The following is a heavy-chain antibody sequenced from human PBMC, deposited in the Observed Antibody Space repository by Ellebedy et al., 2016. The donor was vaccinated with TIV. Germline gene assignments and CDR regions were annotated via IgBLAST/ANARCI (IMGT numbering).Heavy chain of an antibody. D-gene: IGHD5-12*01. CDR2: IYHSGST. CDR1: GGTISSTNYY. Sequence: GSLRLSXNVSGGTISSTNYYWDWIRQSPEKGLEWIGSIYHSGSTYCNPSLKSRLTISLDTTKNQFSLRLDSVTAADTAVYYCASSPSGYEIPYWGQGTLVTVSS. CDR3: ASSPSGYEIPY. V-gene: IGHV4-39*07. J-gene: IGHJ4*02.